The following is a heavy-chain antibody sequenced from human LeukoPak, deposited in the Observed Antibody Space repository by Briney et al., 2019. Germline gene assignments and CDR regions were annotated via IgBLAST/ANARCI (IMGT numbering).Heavy chain of an antibody. Sequence: GASVKVSCKASGYTFTDSFMHWGRQAPGQGLEWMGWINPKSGGTSYAQKFQGRVTMTRDTSISTDYMELSRLTSDDTAVYYCASVTLSAYDGDYRGQGTLVTVSS. J-gene: IGHJ4*02. CDR3: ASVTLSAYDGDY. CDR1: GYTFTDSF. V-gene: IGHV1-2*02. CDR2: INPKSGGT. D-gene: IGHD5-12*01.